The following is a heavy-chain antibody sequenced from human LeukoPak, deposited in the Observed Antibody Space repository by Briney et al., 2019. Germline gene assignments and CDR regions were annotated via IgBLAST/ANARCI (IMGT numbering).Heavy chain of an antibody. Sequence: SETLPLTCTVSGDSIGSYYWSWIRQPPGKGLEWIGYISYSGSTNYNPSLKSRVTISVDTSKNQFSLKLSSVTAADTAVYYCARNIASDYWGQGTLVTVSP. J-gene: IGHJ4*02. V-gene: IGHV4-59*01. CDR3: ARNIASDY. D-gene: IGHD5-12*01. CDR1: GDSIGSYY. CDR2: ISYSGST.